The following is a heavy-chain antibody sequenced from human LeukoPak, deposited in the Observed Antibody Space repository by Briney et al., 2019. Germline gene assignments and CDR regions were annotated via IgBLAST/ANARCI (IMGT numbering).Heavy chain of an antibody. V-gene: IGHV3-30*03. Sequence: PGGSLRLSCAASGFTFSSYGMHWVRQAPGKGLEWVAVISYDGSNKYYADSVKGRFTISRDNSKNTLYLQMNSLRAEDTAMYYCARLLGDSTIYDLWGQGTLVTVSS. CDR2: ISYDGSNK. D-gene: IGHD3-16*01. CDR1: GFTFSSYG. CDR3: ARLLGDSTIYDL. J-gene: IGHJ5*02.